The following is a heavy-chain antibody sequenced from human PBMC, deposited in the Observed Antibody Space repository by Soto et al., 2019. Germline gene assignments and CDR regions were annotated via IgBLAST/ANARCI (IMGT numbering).Heavy chain of an antibody. J-gene: IGHJ4*02. D-gene: IGHD6-13*01. CDR3: ARDPSDRWYRPDY. V-gene: IGHV3-33*01. CDR2: IWYDGSNK. Sequence: GGSLRLSCAASGFTFSSYGMHWVRQAPGKGLEWVAVIWYDGSNKYYADSVKGRFTISRDNSKNTLYLQMNSQRAEDTAVYYCARDPSDRWYRPDYWGQGTLVTVSS. CDR1: GFTFSSYG.